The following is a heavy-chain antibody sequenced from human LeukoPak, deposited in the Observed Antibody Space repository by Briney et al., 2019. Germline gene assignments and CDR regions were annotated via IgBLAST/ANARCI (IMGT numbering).Heavy chain of an antibody. CDR2: INHSGST. CDR1: GGSFSGYY. CDR3: ARSQLAGGVDY. J-gene: IGHJ4*02. V-gene: IGHV4-34*01. Sequence: SETLSLTCAVYGGSFSGYYWSWIRQPPGKGLEWIGEINHSGSTNYNPSLKSRVTISVDTSKNQFSLKLSSVTAADTAVYYCARSQLAGGVDYWGQGTLVTVSS. D-gene: IGHD6-6*01.